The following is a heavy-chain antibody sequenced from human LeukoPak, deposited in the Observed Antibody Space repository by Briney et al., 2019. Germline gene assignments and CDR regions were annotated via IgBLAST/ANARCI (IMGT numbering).Heavy chain of an antibody. CDR3: AKVIRDIVVVPAAPPDY. CDR2: ISGSGGST. Sequence: PGGSLRLSCAASGFTFSSYAMSWVRQAPGKGLEWVSAISGSGGSTYYADSVKGRFTISRDNSKNTLYLQMNSLRAEDTAVYYCAKVIRDIVVVPAAPPDYWGQGTLVTVSS. J-gene: IGHJ4*02. CDR1: GFTFSSYA. V-gene: IGHV3-23*01. D-gene: IGHD2-2*01.